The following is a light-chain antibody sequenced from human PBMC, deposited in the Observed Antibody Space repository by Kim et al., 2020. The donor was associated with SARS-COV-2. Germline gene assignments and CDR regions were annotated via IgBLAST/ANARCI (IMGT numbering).Light chain of an antibody. CDR1: SSNMGNNY. CDR2: DNN. CDR3: GTWDTSPSPGGGMV. J-gene: IGLJ2*01. Sequence: VTIPCSGSSSNMGNNYVSWYQQLPGTAPKLLIYDNNKRPSGIPDRFSGSKSGTSATLGITGLQTGDEADYYCGTWDTSPSPGGGMVFGGGTQLTVL. V-gene: IGLV1-51*01.